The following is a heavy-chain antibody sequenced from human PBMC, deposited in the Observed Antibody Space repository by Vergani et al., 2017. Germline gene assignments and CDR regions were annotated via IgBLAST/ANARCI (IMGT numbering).Heavy chain of an antibody. V-gene: IGHV1-69*04. CDR2: IIPILGIA. CDR1: GGTFSSYA. CDR3: ARSIDYDILTGYYNYYMDV. D-gene: IGHD3-9*01. Sequence: QVQLVQSGAEVKKPGASVKVSCKASGGTFSSYAISWVRQAPGQGLEWMGRIIPILGIANYAQKFQGRVTITADESTSTAYMELSSLRSEDTAVYYCARSIDYDILTGYYNYYMDVWGKGTTVTVSS. J-gene: IGHJ6*03.